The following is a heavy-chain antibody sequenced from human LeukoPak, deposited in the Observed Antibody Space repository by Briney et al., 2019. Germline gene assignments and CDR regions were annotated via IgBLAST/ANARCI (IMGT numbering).Heavy chain of an antibody. CDR1: GFTFSGSA. CDR2: IKNKANNYAT. CDR3: ASDYGDYFGAFDV. V-gene: IGHV3-73*01. J-gene: IGHJ3*01. D-gene: IGHD4-17*01. Sequence: GGSLKLSCAASGFTFSGSAVHWVRQASGKGPEWIGRIKNKANNYATTYGASMKGRFTISRDDSKNTAYLQMHSLKTEDTAVYYCASDYGDYFGAFDVWGQGTTVTVSS.